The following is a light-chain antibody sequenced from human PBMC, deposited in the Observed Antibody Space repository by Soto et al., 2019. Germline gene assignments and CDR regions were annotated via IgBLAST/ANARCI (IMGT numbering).Light chain of an antibody. CDR2: GAS. CDR1: QSINIY. J-gene: IGKJ2*01. V-gene: IGKV1-39*01. CDR3: LGRCRRPYT. Sequence: IQMTQSPSSLSASVGDSVTVTCRARQSINIYLNWYQQKPGKAPTRLIYGASSLQSGVPSRFTGGGSRTDVALTISSREPEVFDTDYCLGRCRRPYTFGQGNKLEIK.